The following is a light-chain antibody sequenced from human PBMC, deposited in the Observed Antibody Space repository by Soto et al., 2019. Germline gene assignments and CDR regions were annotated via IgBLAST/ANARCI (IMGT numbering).Light chain of an antibody. V-gene: IGKV1-39*01. Sequence: DIQMTQSPSSLSASVGNRVTITCRASQTISTYLNWYQQKPGKAPKLLIYAASSLQSGVPSRFSGSASGTDFTLTIHSLQPEDFATYFCQQSYTTPVTFDQGTRLEIK. CDR2: AAS. J-gene: IGKJ5*01. CDR3: QQSYTTPVT. CDR1: QTISTY.